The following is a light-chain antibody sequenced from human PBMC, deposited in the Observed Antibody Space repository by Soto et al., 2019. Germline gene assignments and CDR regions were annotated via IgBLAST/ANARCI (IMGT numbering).Light chain of an antibody. J-gene: IGKJ4*01. CDR2: DAS. CDR3: QPRSNWPPVT. Sequence: EIVLTQSPATLSLSPGERATLSCRASQSVSSYLAWYQQNPGQAPRLLIYDASNRATGIPARFSGSGSGTDFTLTISSLEPEDFAIYYCQPRSNWPPVTFGGGTKVESK. CDR1: QSVSSY. V-gene: IGKV3-11*01.